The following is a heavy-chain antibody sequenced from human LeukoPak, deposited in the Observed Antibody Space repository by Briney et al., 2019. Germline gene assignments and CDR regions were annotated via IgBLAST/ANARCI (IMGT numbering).Heavy chain of an antibody. CDR2: INPNSGGT. Sequence: ASVKVSCKASGYTFTSYYMHWVRQAPGLGREWMGWINPNSGGTNYAQKFQGRVTMTRDTSISAAYMELSRLTFDDTAMYYCARVEQLGPFDYWGQGTLVTVSS. D-gene: IGHD6-6*01. CDR3: ARVEQLGPFDY. J-gene: IGHJ4*02. CDR1: GYTFTSYY. V-gene: IGHV1-2*02.